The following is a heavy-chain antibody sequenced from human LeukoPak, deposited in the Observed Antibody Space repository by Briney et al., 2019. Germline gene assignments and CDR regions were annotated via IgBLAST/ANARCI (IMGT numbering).Heavy chain of an antibody. D-gene: IGHD6-13*01. CDR3: ARLGPAGTWYYYYGMDV. Sequence: PXETLXLTCTVSGGSISSYYWSWIRQPPGKGLEWIGYIYYSGSTNYNPSLKSRVTISVDTSKNQFSLKLSSVTAADTAVYYCARLGPAGTWYYYYGMDVWGQGTTVTVSS. V-gene: IGHV4-59*08. CDR1: GGSISSYY. CDR2: IYYSGST. J-gene: IGHJ6*02.